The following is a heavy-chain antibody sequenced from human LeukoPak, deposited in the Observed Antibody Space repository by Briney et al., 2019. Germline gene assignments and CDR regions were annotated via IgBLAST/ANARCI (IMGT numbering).Heavy chain of an antibody. Sequence: RPGGSLRLSCAASGFTFSSYGMHWVRQAPGKGLEWVSRINWNGGSTGYADSVKGRFTISRDNAKNSLYLQMNSLRAEDTALYYCARDPHYGSDYWGQGTLVTVSS. CDR3: ARDPHYGSDY. CDR2: INWNGGST. J-gene: IGHJ4*02. D-gene: IGHD3-10*01. CDR1: GFTFSSYG. V-gene: IGHV3-20*04.